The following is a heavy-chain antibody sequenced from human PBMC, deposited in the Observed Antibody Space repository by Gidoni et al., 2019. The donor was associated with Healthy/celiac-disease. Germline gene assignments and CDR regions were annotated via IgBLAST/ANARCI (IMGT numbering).Heavy chain of an antibody. D-gene: IGHD3-22*01. CDR1: GYTFTSYG. V-gene: IGHV1-18*01. J-gene: IGHJ4*02. Sequence: QVQLVQSGAEVKKPGPSVKVSCKASGYTFTSYGISWARQAPGQGLEWMGWISAYNGNTNYAQKLQGRVTMTTDTSTSTAYMELRSLRSDDTAVYYCARGTSPSPYYDSSGYYYWGQGTLVTVSS. CDR2: ISAYNGNT. CDR3: ARGTSPSPYYDSSGYYY.